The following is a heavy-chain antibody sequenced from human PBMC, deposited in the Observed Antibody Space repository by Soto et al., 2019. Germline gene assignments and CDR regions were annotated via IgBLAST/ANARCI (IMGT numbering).Heavy chain of an antibody. D-gene: IGHD3-10*01. Sequence: SETLSLTCAVDGGSFSGYYWSWIRQPPGKGLEWFGEINHSGSTNYNPSLKSRVTISVDTSKNQFSLKLSSVTAADTAVYYCARGMVRGVDYYGMDVWGQGPTVTVSS. CDR3: ARGMVRGVDYYGMDV. CDR1: GGSFSGYY. J-gene: IGHJ6*02. V-gene: IGHV4-34*01. CDR2: INHSGST.